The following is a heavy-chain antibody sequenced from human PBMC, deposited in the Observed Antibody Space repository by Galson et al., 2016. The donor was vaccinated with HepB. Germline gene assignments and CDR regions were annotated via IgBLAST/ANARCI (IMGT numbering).Heavy chain of an antibody. J-gene: IGHJ4*02. D-gene: IGHD4/OR15-4a*01. CDR1: GFTFSSDY. CDR2: INRDGSTT. Sequence: SLRLSCAASGFTFSSDYMLWARQAPGTGLEWVANINRDGSTTNYADSVRGRFTISRDNAQNSLYLQMNSLRVEDTAVYYCVRDPYGGYGYWGQGTLVTVSS. V-gene: IGHV3-7*01. CDR3: VRDPYGGYGY.